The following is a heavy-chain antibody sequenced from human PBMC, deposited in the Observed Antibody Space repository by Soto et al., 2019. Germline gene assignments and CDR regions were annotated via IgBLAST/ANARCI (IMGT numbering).Heavy chain of an antibody. D-gene: IGHD6-19*01. Sequence: QLQLQESGPGLVKPSETLSLTCAVSGGSISSSSYYWGWIRQPPGKGLEWIGSIYYSGSTYYTPPLQSRVAISVDTSKNQFSLKLNSVTAADTAVYYCARRTVNIRTFYSGLKTHCFDYWGQGTLVTVSS. J-gene: IGHJ4*02. CDR3: ARRTVNIRTFYSGLKTHCFDY. CDR1: GGSISSSSYY. CDR2: IYYSGST. V-gene: IGHV4-39*01.